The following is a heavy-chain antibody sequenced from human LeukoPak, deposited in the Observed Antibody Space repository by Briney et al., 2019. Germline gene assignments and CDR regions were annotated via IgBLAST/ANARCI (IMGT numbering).Heavy chain of an antibody. CDR2: ISVSGGST. J-gene: IGHJ4*02. Sequence: PGGSLRLSCAASGLTFSAYGMHWVRQAPGKGLEWVSGISVSGGSTNYADSVKGRFTISRDNSKNTLYLQMNSLRAEDTAVYYCAKSNYFDSGGYYFFDYWGQGTLVTVSS. D-gene: IGHD3-22*01. CDR3: AKSNYFDSGGYYFFDY. CDR1: GLTFSAYG. V-gene: IGHV3-23*01.